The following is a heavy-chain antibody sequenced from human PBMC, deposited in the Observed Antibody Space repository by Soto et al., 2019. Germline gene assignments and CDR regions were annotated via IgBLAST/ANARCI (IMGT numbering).Heavy chain of an antibody. CDR3: ARTDYGTAYFDP. CDR2: IFYSGTA. Sequence: PSLTSPLSAHSVRRGDHTWSWLHQPPGKGLEGMGYIFYSGTAYHNPSLKSRLTIAVDTSKSQFSLKLSSVTAADTAVYYCARTDYGTAYFDPWGQGSLVIVSS. J-gene: IGHJ5*02. D-gene: IGHD3-10*01. V-gene: IGHV4-30-4*01. CDR1: AHSVRRGDHT.